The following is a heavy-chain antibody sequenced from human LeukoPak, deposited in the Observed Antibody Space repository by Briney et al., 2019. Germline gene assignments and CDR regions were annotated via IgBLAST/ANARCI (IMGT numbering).Heavy chain of an antibody. Sequence: GRSLRLSCAASGFTFDDYAMHWVRQAPGKGLEGVSGISWNSGSIGYADSVKGRFTISRDNAKNSLYLQMNSLRAEDTALYYCAKGGFGELSPQYFQHWGQGTLVTVSS. CDR3: AKGGFGELSPQYFQH. V-gene: IGHV3-9*01. D-gene: IGHD3-16*02. CDR2: ISWNSGSI. J-gene: IGHJ1*01. CDR1: GFTFDDYA.